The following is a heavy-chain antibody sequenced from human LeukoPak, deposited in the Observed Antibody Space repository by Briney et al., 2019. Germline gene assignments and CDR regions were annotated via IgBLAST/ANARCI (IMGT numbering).Heavy chain of an antibody. CDR3: ARRSSTVTYYFDY. J-gene: IGHJ4*02. CDR2: IYPGDSDT. D-gene: IGHD4-17*01. V-gene: IGHV5-51*01. Sequence: GESLKISCEGSGYSFTSYWIGWVRQMPGKGLEWMGIIYPGDSDTRYSPSFQGQVTISADKSISTAYLQWSSLKASDTAMYYCARRSSTVTYYFDYWGQGTLVTASS. CDR1: GYSFTSYW.